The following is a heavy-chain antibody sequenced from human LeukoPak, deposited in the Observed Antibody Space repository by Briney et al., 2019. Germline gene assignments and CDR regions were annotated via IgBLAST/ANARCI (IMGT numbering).Heavy chain of an antibody. J-gene: IGHJ4*02. CDR1: GGSISSYY. V-gene: IGHV4-59*01. Sequence: SETLSLTCTVSGGSISSYYWSWIRQPPGKGLEWIGYIYYSGSTNYNPSLKSRVTISVDTSKNQFSLKLSSVTAADTAVYYCARGSEYSSSWPSYFDYWGQGTLITVSS. CDR2: IYYSGST. D-gene: IGHD6-13*01. CDR3: ARGSEYSSSWPSYFDY.